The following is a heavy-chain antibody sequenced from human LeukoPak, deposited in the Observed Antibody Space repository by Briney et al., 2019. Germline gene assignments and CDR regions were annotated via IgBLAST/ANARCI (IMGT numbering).Heavy chain of an antibody. D-gene: IGHD1-26*01. CDR2: ISAYNGNT. CDR3: AREGLYSGSPMADY. CDR1: GYTFTSYG. J-gene: IGHJ4*02. Sequence: ASVKVSCKASGYTFTSYGITWVRQAPGQGLERMGWISAYNGNTNYAQKLQGRVTMTTDTSTSTAYMELRSLRSDDTAVYYCAREGLYSGSPMADYWGRGTLVTVSS. V-gene: IGHV1-18*01.